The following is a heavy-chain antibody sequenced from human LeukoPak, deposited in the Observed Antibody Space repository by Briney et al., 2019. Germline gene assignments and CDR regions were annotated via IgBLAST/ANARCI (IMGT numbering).Heavy chain of an antibody. D-gene: IGHD1-1*01. CDR1: GYNFSSYW. Sequence: GESLKISCKGSGYNFSSYWIGWVRQMSGKGLEWMGIIYPGNSNTRYSPSFQGQVTISADKSINTAYLQWSSLKASDTAIYYCAREQQLVLFDYWGQGALVTVSS. CDR2: IYPGNSNT. CDR3: AREQQLVLFDY. J-gene: IGHJ4*02. V-gene: IGHV5-51*01.